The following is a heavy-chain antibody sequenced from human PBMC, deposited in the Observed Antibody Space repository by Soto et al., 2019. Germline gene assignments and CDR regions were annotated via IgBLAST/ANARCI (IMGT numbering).Heavy chain of an antibody. J-gene: IGHJ3*02. Sequence: EVQLLESGGGLVQPGGSLRLSCAASGFTFSTHAMIWVRQAPGKGLNWVSTVDVGGGSTYYTDSVKGRFTVSRDNSKNTVYLQLNTLRAEATAIYFCARDSGPAGGGACDIWGKGTMVTVSS. D-gene: IGHD6-25*01. CDR2: VDVGGGST. V-gene: IGHV3-23*01. CDR1: GFTFSTHA. CDR3: ARDSGPAGGGACDI.